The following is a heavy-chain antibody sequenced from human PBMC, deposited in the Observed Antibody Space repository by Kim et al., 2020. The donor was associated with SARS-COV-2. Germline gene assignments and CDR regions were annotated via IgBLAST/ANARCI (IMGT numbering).Heavy chain of an antibody. CDR2: INHSGST. D-gene: IGHD3-22*01. J-gene: IGHJ4*02. V-gene: IGHV4-34*01. CDR1: GGSFSGYY. Sequence: SETLSLTCAVYGGSFSGYYWSWIRQPPGKGLEWIGEINHSGSTNYNPSLKSRVTISVDTSKNQFSLKLSSVTAADTAVYYCATRRREYYYDSSGLYYFDYWGQGTLVTVSS. CDR3: ATRRREYYYDSSGLYYFDY.